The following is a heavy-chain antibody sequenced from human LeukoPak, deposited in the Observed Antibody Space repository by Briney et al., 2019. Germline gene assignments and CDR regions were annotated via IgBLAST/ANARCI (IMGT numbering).Heavy chain of an antibody. D-gene: IGHD2-15*01. CDR2: IWYDGSNK. CDR1: GFTFSSYG. V-gene: IGHV3-33*01. Sequence: PGRSLRLSCAASGFTFSSYGMHWVRQAPGKGLEWVAVIWYDGSNKYYADSVKGRVTISRDNSKNTLYLQLNSLRAEDTAVYYCARDYCSGGSCYSGDYWGQGTLVTVSS. CDR3: ARDYCSGGSCYSGDY. J-gene: IGHJ4*02.